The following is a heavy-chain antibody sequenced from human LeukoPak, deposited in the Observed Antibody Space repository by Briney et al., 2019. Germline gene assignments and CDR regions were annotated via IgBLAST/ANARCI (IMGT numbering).Heavy chain of an antibody. CDR2: IYTSGST. D-gene: IGHD3-16*02. CDR1: GGSISSGSYY. V-gene: IGHV4-61*02. CDR3: ARGDPTYYDYVWGSYRYTEFDY. J-gene: IGHJ4*02. Sequence: SETLSLTCTVSGGSISSGSYYWSWIRQPAGKGLEWIGRIYTSGSTNYNPSLKSRVTISVDTSKNQFSLKLSSVTAADTAVYYCARGDPTYYDYVWGSYRYTEFDYWGQGTLVTVSS.